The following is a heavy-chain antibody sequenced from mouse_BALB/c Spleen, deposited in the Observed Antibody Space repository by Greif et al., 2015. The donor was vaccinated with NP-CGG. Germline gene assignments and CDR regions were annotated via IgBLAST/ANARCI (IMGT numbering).Heavy chain of an antibody. CDR1: GFTFSDYY. D-gene: IGHD2-3*01. CDR3: ASLDGY. V-gene: IGHV5-4*02. Sequence: EVKVVESGGGLVKPRGSLKLSCAASGFTFSDYYMYWVRQTPEKRLEWVATISDGGSYTYYPDSVKGRFTISRDNAKNNLYLQMSSLKSEDTAMYYCASLDGYWGQGTTLTVSS. J-gene: IGHJ2*01. CDR2: ISDGGSYT.